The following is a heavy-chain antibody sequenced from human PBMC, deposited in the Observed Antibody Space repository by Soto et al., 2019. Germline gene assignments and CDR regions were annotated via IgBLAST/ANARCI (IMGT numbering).Heavy chain of an antibody. V-gene: IGHV3-33*06. J-gene: IGHJ4*02. CDR1: GFIFSSFD. CDR3: AKAIFGVVTRVPSDY. D-gene: IGHD3-3*01. CDR2: ICYDGSNT. Sequence: LRLSCAASGFIFSSFDMHWVRQAPGKGLELVAHICYDGSNTYYADSVKGRFTISRDNSMNTLYLQMNSLRAEDTAVYYCAKAIFGVVTRVPSDYWGQGTLVSVSS.